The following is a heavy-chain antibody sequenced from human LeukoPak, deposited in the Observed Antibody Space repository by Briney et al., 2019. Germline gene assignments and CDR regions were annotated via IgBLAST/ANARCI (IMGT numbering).Heavy chain of an antibody. CDR2: ISSGSSTI. V-gene: IGHV3-48*04. CDR1: GFTFNTYS. D-gene: IGHD5-18*01. Sequence: PGGSLRLSCAASGFTFNTYSMNWVRQAPGKGLEWVSYISSGSSTIYYADSVKGRFTISRDSAKNSLYLQMNSLRAKDTAVYYCARGHSFGDYWGQGTLVTVSS. J-gene: IGHJ4*02. CDR3: ARGHSFGDY.